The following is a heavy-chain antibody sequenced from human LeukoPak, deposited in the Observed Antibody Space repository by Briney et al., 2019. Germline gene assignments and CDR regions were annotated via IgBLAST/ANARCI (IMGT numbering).Heavy chain of an antibody. J-gene: IGHJ6*03. D-gene: IGHD3-22*01. V-gene: IGHV1-2*02. Sequence: ASVKVSCKASGYTFTGYYMHWVRQAPGQGLEWMGWINPNSGGTNYAQRFQGRVTINRDTSISTAYMELSRLRSDDTAVYYCARADYYDSSGYYYYYYMDVWGKGTTVTVSS. CDR3: ARADYYDSSGYYYYYYMDV. CDR1: GYTFTGYY. CDR2: INPNSGGT.